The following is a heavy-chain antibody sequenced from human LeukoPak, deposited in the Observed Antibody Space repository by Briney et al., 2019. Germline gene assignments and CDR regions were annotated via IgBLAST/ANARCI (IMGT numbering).Heavy chain of an antibody. CDR3: AKDSKGGTVTTSDY. CDR1: GFTFSSYA. D-gene: IGHD4-17*01. Sequence: PGGSLRLSCAASGFTFSSYAMSWVRQAPGKGLEWVSAISGSGGSTYYADSVKGRFTISRDNSKNTLYLQMSSLRAEDTAVYYCAKDSKGGTVTTSDYWGQGTLVTVSS. J-gene: IGHJ4*02. V-gene: IGHV3-23*01. CDR2: ISGSGGST.